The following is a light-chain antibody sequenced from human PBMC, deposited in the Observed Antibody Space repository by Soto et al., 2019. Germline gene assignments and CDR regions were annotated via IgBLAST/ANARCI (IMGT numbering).Light chain of an antibody. CDR3: QQSYSTLPYT. Sequence: DIQMTQSPSSLSASAGDRVTITCRASQSIGRYLNWYQQRPGKPPKLLIYAASILQSGVPSRFSGSGSETEFTLTISSLQPEEFVIYYCQQSYSTLPYTFGQGTKLEI. V-gene: IGKV1-39*01. CDR2: AAS. J-gene: IGKJ2*01. CDR1: QSIGRY.